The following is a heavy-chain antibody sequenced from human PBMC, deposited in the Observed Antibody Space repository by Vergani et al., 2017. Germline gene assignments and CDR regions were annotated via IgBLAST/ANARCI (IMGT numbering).Heavy chain of an antibody. Sequence: ALLVQSGGGAVQPGGSLRLSCEASGFNFRSFGMHWVRQAPGKGLEWLAHIGYDGKKTDFADSVKGRFTVSRDNSKNTLHLQLNSVRPEDTAVYFCTKVTMKASILEVFNWFYPWGQGALVTVSS. CDR2: IGYDGKKT. CDR3: TKVTMKASILEVFNWFYP. D-gene: IGHD1-1*01. J-gene: IGHJ5*02. V-gene: IGHV3-30*02. CDR1: GFNFRSFG.